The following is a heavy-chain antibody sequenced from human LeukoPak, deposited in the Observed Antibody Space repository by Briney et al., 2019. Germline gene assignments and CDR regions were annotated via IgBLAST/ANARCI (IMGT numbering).Heavy chain of an antibody. CDR1: GYTFTSYD. D-gene: IGHD2-2*01. Sequence: ASVKVSCKASGYTFTSYDINWVRQATGQGLEWMGWMNPNSGNTGYAQKFQSRVTMTRNTSISTAYMELSSLRSEDTAVYYCARGGQDIVVVPAAILGYYFDYWGQGTLVTVSS. CDR3: ARGGQDIVVVPAAILGYYFDY. J-gene: IGHJ4*02. CDR2: MNPNSGNT. V-gene: IGHV1-8*01.